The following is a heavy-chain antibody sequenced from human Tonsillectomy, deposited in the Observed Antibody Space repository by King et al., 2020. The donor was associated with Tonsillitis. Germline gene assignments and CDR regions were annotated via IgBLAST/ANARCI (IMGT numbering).Heavy chain of an antibody. Sequence: QLVQSGTEVKKPAASVTVSCRASGYTFNGYYIHWMRQAPGHGLEWMGWINCHSGATKYAQKFQGRVTMTRDTSMSTAYMELSGLKSDDTAVYFCARDVVWDGESYSWFDYWGQGTLITVSS. CDR2: INCHSGAT. CDR1: GYTFNGYY. D-gene: IGHD3-16*01. J-gene: IGHJ4*02. CDR3: ARDVVWDGESYSWFDY. V-gene: IGHV1-2*02.